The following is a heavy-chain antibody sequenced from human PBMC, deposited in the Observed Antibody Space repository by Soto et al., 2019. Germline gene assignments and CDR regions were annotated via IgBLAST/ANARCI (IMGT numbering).Heavy chain of an antibody. CDR1: GGSISSYY. CDR3: ASLGYCSGGSCYAQDY. J-gene: IGHJ4*02. Sequence: PSETLSLTCTVSGGSISSYYWSWIRQPPGKGLEWIGYIYYSGSTNYNPSLKSRVTISVDTSKNQFSLKLSSVTAADTAVYYCASLGYCSGGSCYAQDYWGQGTLVTVSS. CDR2: IYYSGST. D-gene: IGHD2-15*01. V-gene: IGHV4-59*01.